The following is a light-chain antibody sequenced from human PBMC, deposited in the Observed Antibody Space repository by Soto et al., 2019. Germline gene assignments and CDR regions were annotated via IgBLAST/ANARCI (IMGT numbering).Light chain of an antibody. V-gene: IGKV1-5*03. CDR2: KAS. CDR1: QSISSW. Sequence: DIQMTQSPSTLSASVGDRVIITCRASQSISSWLAWYQQKPGKAPRLLIYKASNLESGVPSRFSGSGSGTEFTLTISSLQPDDSATYYCQQYNDNWTFGQGTKVEIK. CDR3: QQYNDNWT. J-gene: IGKJ1*01.